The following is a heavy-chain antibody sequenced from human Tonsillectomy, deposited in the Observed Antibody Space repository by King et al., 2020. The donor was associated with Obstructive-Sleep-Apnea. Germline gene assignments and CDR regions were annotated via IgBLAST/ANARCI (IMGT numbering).Heavy chain of an antibody. CDR3: AVERGGYLFDS. CDR1: GVTVGNDG. V-gene: IGHV3-7*01. D-gene: IGHD5-18*01. Sequence: GGGGGQRGGGRRRCGAAAGVTVGNDGMTWVGQAPGKGREWVANIKPDGGGKYFVDSVKGRVTIDRDNAKNSLYLQMNSLRAEDTAVYYCAVERGGYLFDSWGQGTLVTVSS. J-gene: IGHJ4*02. CDR2: IKPDGGGK.